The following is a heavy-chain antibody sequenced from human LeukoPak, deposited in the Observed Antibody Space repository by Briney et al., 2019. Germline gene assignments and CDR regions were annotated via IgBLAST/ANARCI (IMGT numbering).Heavy chain of an antibody. CDR2: IYYSGST. Sequence: ASETLSLTCTVSGGSISSFNYYWAWIRQPPGKGLEWIGSIYYSGSTYYNASLQSRVTISIDTSKNQFSLRLNSVTAADTAMYYCAKSGGYGLIDYWGQGTRVTVSS. CDR3: AKSGGYGLIDY. D-gene: IGHD1-26*01. V-gene: IGHV4-39*01. CDR1: GGSISSFNYY. J-gene: IGHJ4*02.